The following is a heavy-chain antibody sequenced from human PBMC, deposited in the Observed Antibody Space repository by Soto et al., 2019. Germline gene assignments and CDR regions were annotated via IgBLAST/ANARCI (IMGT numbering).Heavy chain of an antibody. CDR3: ARGIHYDILTGYYPNAEYFQH. D-gene: IGHD3-9*01. CDR1: GGSFSGYY. V-gene: IGHV4-34*01. CDR2: INHSGST. Sequence: PSETLSLTCAVYGGSFSGYYWSWIRQPPGKGLEWIGGINHSGSTNYNPSLKSRVTISVDTSKNQFSLKLSSVTAADTAVYYCARGIHYDILTGYYPNAEYFQHWGQGTLVTVSS. J-gene: IGHJ1*01.